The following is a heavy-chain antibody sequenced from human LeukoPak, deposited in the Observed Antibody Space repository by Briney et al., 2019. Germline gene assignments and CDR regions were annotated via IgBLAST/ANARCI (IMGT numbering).Heavy chain of an antibody. Sequence: EASVKVSCKASGYTFTGYYMHWVRQAPGQGLEWMGWINPNSGGTNYAQKFQGRVTMTRDTSISTAYMELSRLRSEDTAVYYCARGRRYSGYDAFGYWGQGTLVTVSS. J-gene: IGHJ4*02. CDR3: ARGRRYSGYDAFGY. CDR2: INPNSGGT. CDR1: GYTFTGYY. V-gene: IGHV1-2*02. D-gene: IGHD5-12*01.